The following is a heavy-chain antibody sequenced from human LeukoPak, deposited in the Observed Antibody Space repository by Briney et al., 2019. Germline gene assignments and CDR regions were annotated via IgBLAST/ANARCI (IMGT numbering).Heavy chain of an antibody. CDR1: GFTFTSYA. J-gene: IGHJ4*02. CDR3: ARGGLRFDY. V-gene: IGHV3-7*01. D-gene: IGHD4-17*01. CDR2: IKQDGSEK. Sequence: GGSLRLSCAASGFTFTSYAMHWVRQAPGKGLEWVANIKQDGSEKYYVDSVKGRFTISRDNAKNSLYLQMNSLRAEDTAVYYCARGGLRFDYWGQGTLVTVSS.